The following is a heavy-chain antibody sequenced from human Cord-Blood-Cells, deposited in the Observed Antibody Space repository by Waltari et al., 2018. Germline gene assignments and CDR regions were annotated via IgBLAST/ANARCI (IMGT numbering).Heavy chain of an antibody. CDR2: IYYSGST. V-gene: IGHV4-39*01. D-gene: IGHD6-6*01. J-gene: IGHJ4*02. CDR3: ASEYSSSFDY. Sequence: WIGSIYYSGSTYYNPSLKSRVTISVDTSKNQFSLKLSSVTAADTAVYYCASEYSSSFDYWGQGTLVTVSS.